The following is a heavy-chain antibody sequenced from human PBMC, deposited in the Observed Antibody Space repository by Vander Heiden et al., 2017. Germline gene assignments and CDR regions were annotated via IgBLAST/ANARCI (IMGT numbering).Heavy chain of an antibody. CDR1: GGSIRSSSYY. CDR3: APVMFGESYPDNWFDP. D-gene: IGHD3-10*02. Sequence: QLQLQESGPGLVKPSETLSLTCTVSGGSIRSSSYYWGWIRQPPGKGLEWIGSIYYSGSTYYNPSLKSRVTISVDTSKNQFSLKLSSVTAADTAVYYCAPVMFGESYPDNWFDPWGQGTLVTVSS. CDR2: IYYSGST. J-gene: IGHJ5*02. V-gene: IGHV4-39*01.